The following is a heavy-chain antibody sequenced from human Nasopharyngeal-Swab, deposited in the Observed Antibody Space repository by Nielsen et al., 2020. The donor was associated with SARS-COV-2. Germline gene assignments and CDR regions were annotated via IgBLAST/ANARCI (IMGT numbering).Heavy chain of an antibody. V-gene: IGHV3-9*01. J-gene: IGHJ4*02. CDR2: ISWNSGSI. CDR3: AKETDLGSSVDY. D-gene: IGHD6-19*01. CDR1: GFTFDDYA. Sequence: GGSLRLSCAASGFTFDDYAMHWVRQAPGKGLEWVSGISWNSGSIGYADSVKGRFTISRDNAKNSLYLQMNSLRAEDTALYYCAKETDLGSSVDYWGQGTLVTVSS.